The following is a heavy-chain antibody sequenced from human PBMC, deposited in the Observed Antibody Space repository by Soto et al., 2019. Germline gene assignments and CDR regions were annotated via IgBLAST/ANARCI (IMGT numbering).Heavy chain of an antibody. CDR3: ARRYGVAFDI. Sequence: PSETLSLPCTVSGGSISSYYWSWIRQPPWKGLEWIGYIYYSGSTNYNPSLKSRVTISVDTSKNQFSLKLSSVTAADTAVYYCARRYGVAFDIWGQGTMVTVSS. V-gene: IGHV4-59*08. J-gene: IGHJ3*02. CDR2: IYYSGST. CDR1: GGSISSYY. D-gene: IGHD3-10*01.